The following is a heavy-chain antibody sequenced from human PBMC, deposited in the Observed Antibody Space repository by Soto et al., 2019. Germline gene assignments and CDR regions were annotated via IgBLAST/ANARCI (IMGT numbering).Heavy chain of an antibody. D-gene: IGHD3-16*02. J-gene: IGHJ4*02. CDR2: INAANGNT. V-gene: IGHV1-3*01. CDR3: VRSAVSPYGGLIGPFDY. Sequence: QVQLVQSGAEGKKPGASVTVSCKASGFTFSKNAIHWVRQAPGQRLEWMGWINAANGNTKYSQKFQGRVTIIRDTSASTAHMELTSLRPEDTAVYYCVRSAVSPYGGLIGPFDYWGQGTLVTVSS. CDR1: GFTFSKNA.